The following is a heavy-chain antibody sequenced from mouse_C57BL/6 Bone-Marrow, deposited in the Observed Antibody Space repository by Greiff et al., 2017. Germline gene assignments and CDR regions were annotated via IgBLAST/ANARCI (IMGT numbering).Heavy chain of an antibody. CDR1: GYTFTSYW. J-gene: IGHJ1*03. V-gene: IGHV1-69*01. CDR2: IDPSDSYT. CDR3: ASYYYGSSSYWYFDV. D-gene: IGHD1-1*01. Sequence: VQLQQPGAELVMPGASVKLSCKASGYTFTSYWMHWVKQRPGQGLEWIGAIDPSDSYTNYNQKFKGKSTLTVDKSSSTAYMQLSSLTSEDSAVYYCASYYYGSSSYWYFDVWGTGTTVTVSS.